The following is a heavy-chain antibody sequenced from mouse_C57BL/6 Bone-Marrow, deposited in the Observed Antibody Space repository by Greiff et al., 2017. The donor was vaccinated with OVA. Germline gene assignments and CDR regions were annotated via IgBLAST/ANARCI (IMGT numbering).Heavy chain of an antibody. D-gene: IGHD2-3*01. CDR3: AREGDYDGYPLYWYFEV. CDR2: IYPGSGST. V-gene: IGHV1-55*01. CDR1: GYTFTSYW. Sequence: QVQLQQPGAELVKPGASVTMSCKASGYTFTSYWITWVKQRPGQGLEWIGDIYPGSGSTNYNEKFKSKATLTVDTSSSTAYMQLSRLTSGDSAVYYCAREGDYDGYPLYWYFEVWGTGTTVTVSS. J-gene: IGHJ1*03.